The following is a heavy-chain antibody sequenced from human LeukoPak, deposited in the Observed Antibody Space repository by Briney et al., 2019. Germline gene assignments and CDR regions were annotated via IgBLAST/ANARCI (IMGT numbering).Heavy chain of an antibody. J-gene: IGHJ3*02. CDR1: GYTFTSYD. D-gene: IGHD3-3*01. V-gene: IGHV1-8*01. CDR2: MNPNSGNT. Sequence: ASVKVSCKASGYTFTSYDINWVRQATGQGLEWMGWMNPNSGNTGYAQKFQGRVTMTRNTSISTAYMELSSLRSEATAVYYCAXTYYDFWSGFDAFDIWGQGTMVTVSS. CDR3: AXTYYDFWSGFDAFDI.